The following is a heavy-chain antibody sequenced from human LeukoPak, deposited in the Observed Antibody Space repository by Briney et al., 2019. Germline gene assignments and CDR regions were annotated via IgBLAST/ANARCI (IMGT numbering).Heavy chain of an antibody. CDR3: ARDQYRGIAATEPYYYYGMDV. J-gene: IGHJ6*02. V-gene: IGHV1-2*04. CDR1: GYTFTGYY. Sequence: GASVNVSCKASGYTFTGYYMHWVRQAPGQGLEWMGWINPNSGGANYAQKFQGWVTMTRDTSISTAYMELSRLRSDDTAVYYCARDQYRGIAATEPYYYYGMDVWGQGTTVTVSS. CDR2: INPNSGGA. D-gene: IGHD6-13*01.